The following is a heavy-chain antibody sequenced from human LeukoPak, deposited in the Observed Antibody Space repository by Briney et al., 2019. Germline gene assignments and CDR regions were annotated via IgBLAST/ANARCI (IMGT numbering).Heavy chain of an antibody. CDR3: ARDPPPLDAFDI. V-gene: IGHV4-61*02. J-gene: IGHJ3*02. CDR2: IYTSGST. Sequence: SETLSLTCTVSGGSISSGSYYWSWIRQPAGKGLEWIGRIYTSGSTSYNPSLKTRVTISVDTSKNQFSLKLSSVTAADTAVYYCARDPPPLDAFDIWGQGTMVTVSS. CDR1: GGSISSGSYY.